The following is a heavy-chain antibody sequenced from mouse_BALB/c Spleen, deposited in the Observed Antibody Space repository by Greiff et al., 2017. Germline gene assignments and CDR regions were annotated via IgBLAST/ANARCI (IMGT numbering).Heavy chain of an antibody. Sequence: QVQLKQSGAELVRPGVSVKISCKGSGYTFTDYAMHWVKQSHAKSLEWMGVISTYYGDASYNQKFKGKATMTVDKSSSTAYMELARLTSEDSAIYYCARRVTTAGGYAMDYWGQGTSVTVSS. CDR3: ARRVTTAGGYAMDY. CDR2: ISTYYGDA. CDR1: GYTFTDYA. V-gene: IGHV1S137*01. D-gene: IGHD1-2*01. J-gene: IGHJ4*01.